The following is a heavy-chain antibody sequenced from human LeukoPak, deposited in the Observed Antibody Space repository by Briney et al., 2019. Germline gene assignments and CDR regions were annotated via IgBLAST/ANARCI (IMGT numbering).Heavy chain of an antibody. CDR3: ATYYYDSSGYPYFDY. J-gene: IGHJ4*02. Sequence: SETLSLTCTVSGGSISSYYWSWIRQPPGKGLEWIGYIYYSGSTNYNPSLKSRVTISVDTSKNQFSLKLSSVTAADTAVYYCATYYYDSSGYPYFDYWGQGTLVTVSS. CDR1: GGSISSYY. CDR2: IYYSGST. V-gene: IGHV4-59*08. D-gene: IGHD3-22*01.